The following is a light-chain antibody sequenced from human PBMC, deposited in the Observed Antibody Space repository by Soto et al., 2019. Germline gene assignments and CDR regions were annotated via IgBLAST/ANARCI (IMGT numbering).Light chain of an antibody. CDR2: AAS. CDR1: QGIRDF. V-gene: IGKV1-9*01. Sequence: DIKLTQSPSFLSSSVGDRVTITCRASQGIRDFLAWYQQKPGKAPKLLIYAASTLQTGVPTRCSGIGCGTAFTLIISDLEPADFATYYCQQSKVYPLTFGGGTKVEIK. CDR3: QQSKVYPLT. J-gene: IGKJ4*01.